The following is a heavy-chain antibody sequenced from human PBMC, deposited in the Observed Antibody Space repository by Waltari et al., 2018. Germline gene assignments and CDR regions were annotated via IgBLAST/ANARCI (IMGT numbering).Heavy chain of an antibody. Sequence: QVQLVQSGAEVKKPGASVKVSCKASGYTFTGYYMHWVRQAPGQGLEWMGRINPNSGGTNYAQKFQGRVTMTRDTSISTAYMELSSLRSEDTAVYYCARSIAARYGMDVWGQGTTVTVSS. CDR2: INPNSGGT. V-gene: IGHV1-2*06. D-gene: IGHD6-6*01. J-gene: IGHJ6*02. CDR3: ARSIAARYGMDV. CDR1: GYTFTGYY.